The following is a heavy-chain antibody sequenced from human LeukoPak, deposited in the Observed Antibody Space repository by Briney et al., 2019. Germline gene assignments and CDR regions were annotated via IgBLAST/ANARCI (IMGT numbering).Heavy chain of an antibody. CDR1: GFTFSSYG. Sequence: GRSLRLSCAASGFTFSSYGMHWVRQAPGKGLEWVAVISYDGSNKYYADSVKGRFTISRDNSKNTLYLQMNSLRAEDTAVYYCAKDEGRGLQQLVTACPDYWGQGTLVTVSS. J-gene: IGHJ4*02. D-gene: IGHD6-13*01. CDR2: ISYDGSNK. CDR3: AKDEGRGLQQLVTACPDY. V-gene: IGHV3-30*18.